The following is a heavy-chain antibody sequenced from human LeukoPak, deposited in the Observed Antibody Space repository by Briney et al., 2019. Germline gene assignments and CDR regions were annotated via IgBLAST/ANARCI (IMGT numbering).Heavy chain of an antibody. CDR1: GGSFSDYY. CDR3: ARSGYSSSWIAFDI. Sequence: SETLSLTCAVYGGSFSDYYWTWIRQPPGKGLEWIGEINHSGSTNYNPSLKSRVTISVDTSKNQFSLKLSSVTAADTAVYYCARSGYSSSWIAFDIWGQGTMVTVSS. V-gene: IGHV4-34*01. J-gene: IGHJ3*02. CDR2: INHSGST. D-gene: IGHD6-13*01.